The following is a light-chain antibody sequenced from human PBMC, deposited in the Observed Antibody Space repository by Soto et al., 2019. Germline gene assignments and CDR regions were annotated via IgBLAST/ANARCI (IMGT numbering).Light chain of an antibody. V-gene: IGKV1-39*01. CDR2: AAS. Sequence: DIQMTQSPSSLSASVGDRVTITCRASQSISSYLNWYQQKPGKAPKLLIYAASSLQSGVPSRFSGSGSGTDFTRTISSLQPEDFATYYCQPSYSTPPLTFGGGTKVEIK. CDR3: QPSYSTPPLT. J-gene: IGKJ4*01. CDR1: QSISSY.